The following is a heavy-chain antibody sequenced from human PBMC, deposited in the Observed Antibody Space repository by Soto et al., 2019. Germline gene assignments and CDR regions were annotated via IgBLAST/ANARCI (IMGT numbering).Heavy chain of an antibody. V-gene: IGHV1-18*01. J-gene: IGHJ4*02. Sequence: QVQLVQSGSEVKKPGPSVKISRKASGYNFTSYGISWVRQAPGQGLEWMGWMSAYNGNTNYAQKLQGRATMTPDTSTSTAHMELRTLRSDDTAVYYWARALPPGLVDHLGQATLVTVSA. CDR2: MSAYNGNT. CDR1: GYNFTSYG. CDR3: ARALPPGLVDH. D-gene: IGHD2-2*01.